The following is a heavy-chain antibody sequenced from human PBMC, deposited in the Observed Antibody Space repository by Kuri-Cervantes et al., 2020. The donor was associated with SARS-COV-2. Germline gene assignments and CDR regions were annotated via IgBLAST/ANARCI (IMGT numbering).Heavy chain of an antibody. V-gene: IGHV4-34*01. D-gene: IGHD2-2*01. J-gene: IGHJ6*03. CDR2: INHSGST. Sequence: SETLSLTCAVFGGSFSGYYWSWIRQSPGKGLEWIGKINHSGSTNYNPSLSSRVTISVDMSKNQFSLRLSSVTAADTAMYYCARGREGVVPATILGLGYFLYFSMDVWGKGTSVTGSS. CDR3: ARGREGVVPATILGLGYFLYFSMDV. CDR1: GGSFSGYY.